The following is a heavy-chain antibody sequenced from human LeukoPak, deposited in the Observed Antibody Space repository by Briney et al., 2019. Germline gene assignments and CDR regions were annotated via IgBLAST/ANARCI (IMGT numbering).Heavy chain of an antibody. D-gene: IGHD3-10*01. J-gene: IGHJ4*02. CDR3: ARDRGGFGEPPGPSLDF. CDR2: VSLEGVR. Sequence: SSGTLSLTCGVSGGSITTTNWWSWVRQFPGQGLQWIGEVSLEGVRNYNPSLTSRVTMSIDTSKSQFSLKLTAVTAADTAVYFCARDRGGFGEPPGPSLDFWGPGSLVTVSS. CDR1: GGSITTTNW. V-gene: IGHV4-4*02.